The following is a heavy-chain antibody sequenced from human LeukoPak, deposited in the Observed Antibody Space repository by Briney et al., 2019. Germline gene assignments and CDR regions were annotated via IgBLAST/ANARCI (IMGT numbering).Heavy chain of an antibody. CDR2: IHFTGST. CDR1: GGPIRSYY. CDR3: ARHSSSWYPDY. D-gene: IGHD6-13*01. V-gene: IGHV4-59*08. Sequence: SETLSLTCTVSGGPIRSYYWSWIRQPPGKGLEWIGYIHFTGSTKYNPSLNSRVTMSVDTSKNQFSLQLSSVTATDTAVYFCARHSSSWYPDYWGQGTLVTVSS. J-gene: IGHJ4*02.